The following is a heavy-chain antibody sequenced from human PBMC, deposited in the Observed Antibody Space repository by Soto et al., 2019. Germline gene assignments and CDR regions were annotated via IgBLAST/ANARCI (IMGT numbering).Heavy chain of an antibody. CDR2: ISAYNGNT. J-gene: IGHJ6*03. Sequence: ASVKVSCKASGYTFTSYGISWVRQAPGQGLEWMGWISAYNGNTNYAQKLQGRATMTTDTSTSTAYMELRSLRSDDTAVYYCARVQSDLYCSSTSCSRGYYYMDVWGKGTTVTVSS. D-gene: IGHD2-2*01. CDR1: GYTFTSYG. V-gene: IGHV1-18*01. CDR3: ARVQSDLYCSSTSCSRGYYYMDV.